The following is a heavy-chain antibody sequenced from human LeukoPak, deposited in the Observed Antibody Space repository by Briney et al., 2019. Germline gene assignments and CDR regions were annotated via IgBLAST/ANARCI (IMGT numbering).Heavy chain of an antibody. J-gene: IGHJ4*02. Sequence: PGESLKISCQGSGYRFTSYWIDWVRQMPGKGLEWMGRIHPGDSDIRYNPSFQGQVTISADKSITTAYLQWSSLKASDTAMYYCARRTGATQPYFDYWGQGTLVTVSS. V-gene: IGHV5-51*01. CDR2: IHPGDSDI. D-gene: IGHD1-26*01. CDR1: GYRFTSYW. CDR3: ARRTGATQPYFDY.